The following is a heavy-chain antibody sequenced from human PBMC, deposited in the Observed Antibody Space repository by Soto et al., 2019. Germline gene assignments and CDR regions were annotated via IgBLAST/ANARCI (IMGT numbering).Heavy chain of an antibody. J-gene: IGHJ5*02. D-gene: IGHD3-10*02. CDR3: AGLFGDLKEFWFYT. CDR2: IIPIFGTA. V-gene: IGHV1-69*13. Sequence: SVKVSCKASGGTFSSYAISWVRQAPGQGLEWMGGIIPIFGTANYAQKFQGRVTITADESTSTAYMELSSLRSEDTAVYYCAGLFGDLKEFWFYTLCQGTLVTVSS. CDR1: GGTFSSYA.